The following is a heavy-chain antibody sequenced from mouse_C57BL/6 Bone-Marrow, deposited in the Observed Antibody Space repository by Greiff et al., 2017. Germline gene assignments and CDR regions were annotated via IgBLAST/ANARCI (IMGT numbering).Heavy chain of an antibody. Sequence: EVKLMESGGGLVQPKGSLKLSCAASGFSFNTYAMNWVRQAPGKGLEWVARIRSKSNNYATYYADSVKDRFTISRDDSESMLYLQMNNLKTEDTAMYYCVRGGTGTDYWGQGTTLTVSS. CDR1: GFSFNTYA. J-gene: IGHJ2*01. D-gene: IGHD4-1*01. CDR2: IRSKSNNYAT. CDR3: VRGGTGTDY. V-gene: IGHV10-1*01.